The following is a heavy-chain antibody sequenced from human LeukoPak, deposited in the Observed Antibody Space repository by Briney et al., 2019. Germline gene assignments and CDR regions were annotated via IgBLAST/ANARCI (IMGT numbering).Heavy chain of an antibody. V-gene: IGHV3-7*01. J-gene: IGHJ4*02. Sequence: GGSLRLSCAASGFTFSAYWMTWVRQAPGKGLEWVANIKPDGSEKYYVDSVEGRFTISRDNAKNLLYLQMNSLRVEDTAVYYCARSNWDLWGQGTLVTVSS. CDR1: GFTFSAYW. D-gene: IGHD1-1*01. CDR2: IKPDGSEK. CDR3: ARSNWDL.